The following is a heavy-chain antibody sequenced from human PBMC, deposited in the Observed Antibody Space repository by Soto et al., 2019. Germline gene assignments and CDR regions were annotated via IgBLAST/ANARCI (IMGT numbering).Heavy chain of an antibody. CDR3: ARQAHIAVALFDY. Sequence: QVQLQESGPGLVKPSETLSLTCTVSGGSISSYYWSWIRQPPGKGLEWIGYIYYSGSTNYNPSLKSRVTISVDTSKNQFSLKLSSVTAADTAVYYCARQAHIAVALFDYWGQGTLVTVSS. J-gene: IGHJ4*02. CDR2: IYYSGST. D-gene: IGHD6-19*01. V-gene: IGHV4-59*08. CDR1: GGSISSYY.